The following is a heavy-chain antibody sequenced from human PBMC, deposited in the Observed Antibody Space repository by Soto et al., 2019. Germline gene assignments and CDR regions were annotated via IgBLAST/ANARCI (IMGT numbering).Heavy chain of an antibody. V-gene: IGHV4-4*07. Sequence: PSLTCTVSGASISSYFWTWIRQPAGKGLDWIGRISTSGTTSYNPSLKSRVTMSVDTSKNHFSLNLSSVTAADTAVYYCAREAGPDRWFDPWGQGTLVTVSS. J-gene: IGHJ5*02. D-gene: IGHD6-19*01. CDR2: ISTSGTT. CDR1: GASISSYF. CDR3: AREAGPDRWFDP.